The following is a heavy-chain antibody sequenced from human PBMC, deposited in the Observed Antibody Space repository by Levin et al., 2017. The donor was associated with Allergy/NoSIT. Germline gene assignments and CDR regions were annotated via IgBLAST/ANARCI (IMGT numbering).Heavy chain of an antibody. Sequence: TGGSLRLSCAANGFTFSNAWMNWVRQVPGKGLEWVGRIRSKTDGGTTEYAEPVKGRFTISRDDSTNTLYLQMNSLKNEDTAVYYCTSGGYWGQGTLVTVSS. CDR1: GFTFSNAW. V-gene: IGHV3-15*01. CDR2: IRSKTDGGTT. CDR3: TSGGY. J-gene: IGHJ4*02.